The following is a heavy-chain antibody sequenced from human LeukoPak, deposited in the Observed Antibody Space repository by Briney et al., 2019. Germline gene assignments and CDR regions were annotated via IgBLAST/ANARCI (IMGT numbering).Heavy chain of an antibody. J-gene: IGHJ4*02. CDR2: INHSGST. V-gene: IGHV4-34*01. D-gene: IGHD5-12*01. CDR3: ARYVDIVYYFDY. CDR1: GGSFSGYY. Sequence: SETLSLTCAVYGGSFSGYYWSWIRQPPGKGLEWIGEINHSGSTNYSPSLKSRVTISVDTSKNQFSLKLSSVTAADTAVYYCARYVDIVYYFDYWGQGTLVTVSS.